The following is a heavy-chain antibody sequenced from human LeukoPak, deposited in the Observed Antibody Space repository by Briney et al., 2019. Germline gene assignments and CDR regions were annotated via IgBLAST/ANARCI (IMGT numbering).Heavy chain of an antibody. Sequence: GGSLRLSCAASGFTFSSYWMLWVRQTPGQGLVWVSRISPDGSSTSYADSVKGRFTISRDNAKNTLYLQMNSLRAEDTAVYYCVRDLGGRSGHWGQGTLVTVSS. J-gene: IGHJ4*02. V-gene: IGHV3-74*01. CDR2: ISPDGSST. CDR1: GFTFSSYW. D-gene: IGHD1-26*01. CDR3: VRDLGGRSGH.